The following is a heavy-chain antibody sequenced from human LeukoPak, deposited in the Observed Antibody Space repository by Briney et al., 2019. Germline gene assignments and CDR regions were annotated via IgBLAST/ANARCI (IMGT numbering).Heavy chain of an antibody. V-gene: IGHV3-64*02. D-gene: IGHD2-21*02. J-gene: IGHJ4*02. CDR2: VSSNGGST. CDR1: GFTFSSYA. CDR3: ARGAPYCGGDCYTH. Sequence: PGGSLRLSCAASGFTFSSYAMHWVRQAPGKGLEYVSAVSSNGGSTYYADSVKGRFTISRDNSKNTLYLQMGSLRAEDMAVYYCARGAPYCGGDCYTHWGQGTLVTVSS.